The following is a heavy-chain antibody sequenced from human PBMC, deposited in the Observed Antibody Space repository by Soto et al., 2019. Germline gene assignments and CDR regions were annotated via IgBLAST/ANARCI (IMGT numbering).Heavy chain of an antibody. V-gene: IGHV3-21*01. CDR1: GVPFSSYS. CDR3: ARDPGGAHKNHTPFDI. Sequence: PGGSLRLSCAASGVPFSSYSMNWVRQAPGKGLEWVSSISSSSSYIYYADSVKGRFTISRDNAKNSLYLQMNSLRAEDTAVYYCARDPGGAHKNHTPFDIGGQGKMVT. J-gene: IGHJ3*02. CDR2: ISSSSSYI.